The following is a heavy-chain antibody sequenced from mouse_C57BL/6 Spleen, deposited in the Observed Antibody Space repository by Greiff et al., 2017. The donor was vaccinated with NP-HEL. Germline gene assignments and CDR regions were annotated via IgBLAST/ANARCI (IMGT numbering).Heavy chain of an antibody. D-gene: IGHD1-1*01. CDR3: ARGTTVVATFPDY. CDR1: GYTFTSYW. CDR2: IDPNSGGT. Sequence: VQLKQPGAELVKPGASVKLSCKASGYTFTSYWMHWVKQRPGRGLEWIGRIDPNSGGTKYNEKFKSKATLTVDKPSSTAYMQLSSLTSEDSAVYYCARGTTVVATFPDYWGQGTTLTVSS. V-gene: IGHV1-72*01. J-gene: IGHJ2*01.